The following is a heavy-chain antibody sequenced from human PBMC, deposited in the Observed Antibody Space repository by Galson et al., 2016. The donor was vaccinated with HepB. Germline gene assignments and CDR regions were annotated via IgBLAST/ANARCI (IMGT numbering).Heavy chain of an antibody. CDR2: IYYSGST. V-gene: IGHV4-31*03. J-gene: IGHJ5*02. Sequence: TLSLTCTVSGGSISSGGYYWSWIRQHPGKGLEWIGYIYYSGSTYYNPSLKSRVTISVDTSKNQFSLKLSSVTAADTAVYYCARAPVDTALVTLFWFDPWGQGTLVTVSS. CDR1: GGSISSGGYY. CDR3: ARAPVDTALVTLFWFDP. D-gene: IGHD5-18*01.